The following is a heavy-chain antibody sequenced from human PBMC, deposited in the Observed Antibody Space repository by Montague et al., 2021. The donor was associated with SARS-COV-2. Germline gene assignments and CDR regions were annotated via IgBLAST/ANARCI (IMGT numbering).Heavy chain of an antibody. V-gene: IGHV4-4*07. CDR2: IYSSGSI. D-gene: IGHD3-16*01. CDR1: GGSIRNYY. CDR3: ARNPGEYYGMDV. J-gene: IGHJ6*02. Sequence: SETLSLTCNASGGSIRNYYWSWIRQPAGKGLEWIGRIYSSGSINYNPSLKTRITLSVDTSKNQLSLRLNSVTAADTAVYYCARNPGEYYGMDVWGQGTTATVSS.